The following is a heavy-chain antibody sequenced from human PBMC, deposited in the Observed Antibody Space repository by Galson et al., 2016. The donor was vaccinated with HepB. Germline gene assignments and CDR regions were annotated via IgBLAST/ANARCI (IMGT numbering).Heavy chain of an antibody. Sequence: SLRLSCAASGFTFSNYMSWVRQAPGKGLEWVSVIYSGGGTYYADSVQGRFTIARDNSKNTVFLDMNSLRAEDTAVYYCGTESYLKGHSIVVAAPSQTWGRGTLVTVSS. CDR1: GFTFSNY. CDR3: GTESYLKGHSIVVAAPSQT. V-gene: IGHV3-53*01. D-gene: IGHD2-15*01. CDR2: IYSGGGT. J-gene: IGHJ5*02.